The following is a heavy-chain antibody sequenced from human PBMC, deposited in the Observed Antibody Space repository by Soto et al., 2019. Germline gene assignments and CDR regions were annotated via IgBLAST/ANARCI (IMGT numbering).Heavy chain of an antibody. V-gene: IGHV3-30-3*01. CDR1: GFTFSSYA. D-gene: IGHD4-17*01. CDR2: ISYDGSNK. CDR3: AKDPYGDYPDYYYGMDV. Sequence: GGSLRLSCAASGFTFSSYAMHWVRQAPGKGLEWVAVISYDGSNKYHADSVKGRFTISRDNSKNTLYLQMNSLRAEDTAVYYCAKDPYGDYPDYYYGMDVWGQGTTVTVSS. J-gene: IGHJ6*02.